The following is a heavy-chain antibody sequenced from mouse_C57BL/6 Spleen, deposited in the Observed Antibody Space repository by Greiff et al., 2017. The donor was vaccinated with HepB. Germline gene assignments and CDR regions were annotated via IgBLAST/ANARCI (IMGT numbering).Heavy chain of an antibody. CDR3: ATYGNSFAY. CDR1: GYAFSSSW. Sequence: VQLQQSGPELVKPGASVKISCKASGYAFSSSWMNWVKQRPGKGLEWIGRIYPGDGDTNYNAKFKGKATLTADKSSSTAYMQLSSLTSEDSAVYFCATYGNSFAYWGQGTLVTVSA. D-gene: IGHD2-10*02. J-gene: IGHJ3*01. V-gene: IGHV1-82*01. CDR2: IYPGDGDT.